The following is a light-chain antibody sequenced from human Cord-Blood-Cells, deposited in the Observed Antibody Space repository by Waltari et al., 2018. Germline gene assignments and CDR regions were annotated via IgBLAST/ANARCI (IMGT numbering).Light chain of an antibody. CDR2: EVS. V-gene: IGLV2-14*01. J-gene: IGLJ2*01. Sequence: QSALTQPPSVSGSPGQSITLSCTGTSSDVVGYNIVSWYQQHPGKAPKLMIYEVSQRPSGVSNRFSGSKSGNTASLTISGLQAEDEADYYCSSYTSSSTLVFGGGTKLTVL. CDR1: SSDVVGYNI. CDR3: SSYTSSSTLV.